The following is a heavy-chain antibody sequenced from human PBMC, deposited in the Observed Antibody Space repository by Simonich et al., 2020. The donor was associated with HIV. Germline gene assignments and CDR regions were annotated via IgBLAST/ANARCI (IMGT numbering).Heavy chain of an antibody. CDR1: GGSFSGYY. D-gene: IGHD6-13*01. J-gene: IGHJ1*01. Sequence: QVQLQQWGAGLLKPSETLSLTCAVYGGSFSGYYWSWSRQPPGKGLEGIGEINHSGITNSNPSLKSRVTISVDTSKNQFSLKLSSVTAADTAVYYCARLTAGGLGEYFQHWGQGTLVTVSS. V-gene: IGHV4-34*01. CDR3: ARLTAGGLGEYFQH. CDR2: INHSGIT.